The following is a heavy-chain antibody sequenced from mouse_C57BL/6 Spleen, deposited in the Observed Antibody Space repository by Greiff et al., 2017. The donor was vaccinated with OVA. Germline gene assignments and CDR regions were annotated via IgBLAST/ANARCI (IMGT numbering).Heavy chain of an antibody. CDR1: GYTFTEYT. CDR3: ARHAPPYYSNYDYAMDY. CDR2: FYPGSGSI. D-gene: IGHD2-5*01. Sequence: QVHVKQSGAELVKPGASVKLSCKASGYTFTEYTIHWVKQRSGQGLEWIGWFYPGSGSIKYNEKFKDKATLTADKSSSTVYMELSRLTSEDSAVYFCARHAPPYYSNYDYAMDYWGQGTSVTVSS. V-gene: IGHV1-62-2*01. J-gene: IGHJ4*01.